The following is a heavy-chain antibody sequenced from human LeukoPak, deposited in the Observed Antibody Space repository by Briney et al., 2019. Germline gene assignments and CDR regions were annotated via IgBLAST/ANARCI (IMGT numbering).Heavy chain of an antibody. D-gene: IGHD5-18*01. V-gene: IGHV3-30-3*01. CDR2: ISYDGTNK. CDR3: VRAVYAYGYGGES. Sequence: GGSLMLSCAACGFPFTAHAMHWVRQAPGKGLEWVALISYDGTNKFYADSVEGRFTISRDNSKNTLYLQMNSLRADDTAVYYCVRAVYAYGYGGESWGQGTLVSVSS. J-gene: IGHJ5*02. CDR1: GFPFTAHA.